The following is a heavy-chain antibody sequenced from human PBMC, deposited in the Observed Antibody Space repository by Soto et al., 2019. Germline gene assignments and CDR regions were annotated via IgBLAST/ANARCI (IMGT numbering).Heavy chain of an antibody. CDR3: ATMTTVTSDY. V-gene: IGHV3-21*01. Sequence: EVQLVESGGGLVKPGGSLRLSCAASGFTFSSYSMNCVRQAPGKGLEWVSSISSSSSYIYYADSVKGRFTISRDNAKNSLYLQMNSLRAEDTAVYYCATMTTVTSDYWGQGTLVTVSS. D-gene: IGHD4-4*01. CDR1: GFTFSSYS. CDR2: ISSSSSYI. J-gene: IGHJ4*02.